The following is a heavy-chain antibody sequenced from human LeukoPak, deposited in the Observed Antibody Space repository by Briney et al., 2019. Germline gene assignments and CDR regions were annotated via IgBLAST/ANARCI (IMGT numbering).Heavy chain of an antibody. CDR3: ARDTGSIAVAGPFDY. J-gene: IGHJ4*02. V-gene: IGHV3-30*04. D-gene: IGHD6-19*01. CDR1: GFTFSSYA. Sequence: QPGGSLRLSCAASGFTFSSYAMHWVRQAPGKGLEWVAVISYDGSNKYYADSVKGRFTISRDNSKNTLYLQMNSLRAEDTAVYYCARDTGSIAVAGPFDYWGQGTLVTVSS. CDR2: ISYDGSNK.